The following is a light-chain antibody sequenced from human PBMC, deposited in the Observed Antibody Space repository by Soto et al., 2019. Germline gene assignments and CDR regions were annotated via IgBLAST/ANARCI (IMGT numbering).Light chain of an antibody. CDR3: AAWDDSLIGAV. CDR2: KNN. V-gene: IGLV1-47*01. J-gene: IGLJ7*01. Sequence: QSVLTQPPSASGTPGQRVTISCSGSRSNIGSSNVYWYQQVPGTAPKLLIYKNNQRPSGVPDRFSGSKSGTSASLAISGLRAEDEADSYCAAWDDSLIGAVFGGGTQLTVL. CDR1: RSNIGSSN.